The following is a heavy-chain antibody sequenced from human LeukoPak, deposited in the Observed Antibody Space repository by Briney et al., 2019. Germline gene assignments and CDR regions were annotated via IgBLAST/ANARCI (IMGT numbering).Heavy chain of an antibody. V-gene: IGHV3-23*01. CDR2: ISGDGTET. J-gene: IGHJ3*02. Sequence: PGGSLRLSCTASGLIFRNYAMTWVRQAPRKGLEWVSTISGDGTETFYADSVKGRFTISRDNSKNTLYLQMNSLRAEDTAVYYCARDPPYYYDSSGYFGAFDIWGQGTMVTVSS. D-gene: IGHD3-22*01. CDR3: ARDPPYYYDSSGYFGAFDI. CDR1: GLIFRNYA.